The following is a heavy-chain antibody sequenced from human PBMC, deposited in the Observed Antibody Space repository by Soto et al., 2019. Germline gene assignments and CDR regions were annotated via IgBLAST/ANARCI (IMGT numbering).Heavy chain of an antibody. CDR1: GFTLTSYT. Sequence: GGSLRLSCAASGFTLTSYTVNWVRQAPGKGLEWVAVISYDGSNKYYADSVKGRFTVSRDNSKNTLFLQMNSLRGEDTAVYYCAKESYSSSSYYYGMDVWGQGTTVTVSS. CDR2: ISYDGSNK. CDR3: AKESYSSSSYYYGMDV. D-gene: IGHD6-6*01. J-gene: IGHJ6*02. V-gene: IGHV3-30*18.